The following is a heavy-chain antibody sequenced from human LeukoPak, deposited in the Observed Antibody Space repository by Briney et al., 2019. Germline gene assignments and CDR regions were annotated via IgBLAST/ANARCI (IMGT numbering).Heavy chain of an antibody. Sequence: SETLSLTCTVSGYSISSGYYWGWIRQPPGKGLEWIGSIYHSGSTYYNPSLKSRVTISVDTSKNQFSLKLSSVTAEDTAVYYCARKNMVRGEDQADAFDIWGQGTMVTVSS. CDR1: GYSISSGYY. V-gene: IGHV4-38-2*02. CDR2: IYHSGST. J-gene: IGHJ3*02. CDR3: ARKNMVRGEDQADAFDI. D-gene: IGHD3-10*01.